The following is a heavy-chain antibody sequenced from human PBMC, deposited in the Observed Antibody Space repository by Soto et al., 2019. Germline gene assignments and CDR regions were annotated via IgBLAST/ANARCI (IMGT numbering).Heavy chain of an antibody. D-gene: IGHD2-21*02. Sequence: QVQLVQSGAEVKKPGASVKVSCKASGYTFTSYDINWVRQATGQGLEWMGWMNPNSGNTGYAQKFQGRVAMTRNTSISTAYMELSSLRSEDTAVYYCARGGAYCGGDCYYYYYGMDVWGQGTTVTVSS. CDR3: ARGGAYCGGDCYYYYYGMDV. V-gene: IGHV1-8*01. J-gene: IGHJ6*02. CDR1: GYTFTSYD. CDR2: MNPNSGNT.